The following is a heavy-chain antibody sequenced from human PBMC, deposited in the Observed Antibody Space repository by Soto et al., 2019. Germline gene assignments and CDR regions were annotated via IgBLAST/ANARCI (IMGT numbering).Heavy chain of an antibody. CDR2: FCYTGNT. V-gene: IGHV4-59*01. J-gene: IGHJ5*02. CDR1: GGSISGRC. D-gene: IGHD3-22*01. CDR3: AKSHYDSSGYYIIDH. Sequence: SETLSLTCTVSGGSISGRCWSWVRQSPGKGLEWIGYFCYTGNTNYNPSLKSRVTISVDRSKTQCSLKLTSVTAADTAVYYCAKSHYDSSGYYIIDHWGQGTLVTVSS.